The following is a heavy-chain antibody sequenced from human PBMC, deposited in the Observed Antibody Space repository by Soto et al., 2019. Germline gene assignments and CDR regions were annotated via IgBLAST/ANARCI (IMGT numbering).Heavy chain of an antibody. CDR3: ATYSGATGGLDP. Sequence: EVQLVESGGGLIQPGESLRLSCAASGLAVNRKHMTWVRQAPGQGLEWVSVLLGGGSTYYADSVKGRFTVSRDDSKNTFYLHLNSLSADDTAVYYCATYSGATGGLDPWGQGTLVTVSS. D-gene: IGHD1-1*01. J-gene: IGHJ5*02. V-gene: IGHV3-53*01. CDR2: LLGGGST. CDR1: GLAVNRKH.